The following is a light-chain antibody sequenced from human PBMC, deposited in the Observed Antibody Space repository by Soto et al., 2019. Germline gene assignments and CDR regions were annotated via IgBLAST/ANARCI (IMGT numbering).Light chain of an antibody. Sequence: DIQMTQSPSTLSASVGDRVTITCRASQSVSSWLAWYQQRPGNAPNLLIYKASSLESGVPSRFSGSGSGTEVPLNVSRLQADDFATYYFQQYDSYPLTFGGGTKVEIK. V-gene: IGKV1-5*03. CDR3: QQYDSYPLT. CDR1: QSVSSW. J-gene: IGKJ4*01. CDR2: KAS.